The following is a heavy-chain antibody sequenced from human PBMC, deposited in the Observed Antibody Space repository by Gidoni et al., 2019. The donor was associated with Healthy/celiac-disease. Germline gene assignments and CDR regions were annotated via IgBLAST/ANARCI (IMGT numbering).Heavy chain of an antibody. D-gene: IGHD6-13*01. V-gene: IGHV3-74*01. CDR2: INTDGSST. CDR1: GFTFSSYW. CDR3: ARVGYSSSWFIDF. J-gene: IGHJ4*02. Sequence: EVQLVESGGCLVQPGGSLRPSCSASGFTFSSYWMNGVRQAPGKWLVWVSRINTDGSSTSYADSWKGRVTFSRDNGKNTLDLQMNTLRAEDTAVYYCARVGYSSSWFIDFWGQGTLVTVSS.